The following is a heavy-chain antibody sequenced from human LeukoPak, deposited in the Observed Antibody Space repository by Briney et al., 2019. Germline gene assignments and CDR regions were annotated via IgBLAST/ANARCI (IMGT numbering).Heavy chain of an antibody. CDR2: IYHSGST. CDR1: GYSISSGYY. D-gene: IGHD2/OR15-2a*01. CDR3: ARDTSDYFLPLDYYYYMDV. Sequence: SETLSLTCTVSGYSISSGYYWGWIRQPPGKGLEWIGSIYHSGSTYYNPSLKSRVTISVDTSKNQFSLKLSSVTAADTAVYYCARDTSDYFLPLDYYYYMDVWGKGTTVTVSS. J-gene: IGHJ6*03. V-gene: IGHV4-38-2*02.